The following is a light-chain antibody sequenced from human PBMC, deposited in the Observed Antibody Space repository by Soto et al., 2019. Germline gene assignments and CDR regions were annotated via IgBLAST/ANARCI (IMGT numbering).Light chain of an antibody. CDR2: GAS. Sequence: EIVMTQSPATLSVSRGERATLSCRASQSVSSNLAWYQQKPGQAPRLLIYGASTRATGIPARFSGSGSGTEFTLTISSLRSEDSAVYYCQQYNNWPGYTFGQGTKLEIK. CDR1: QSVSSN. CDR3: QQYNNWPGYT. J-gene: IGKJ2*01. V-gene: IGKV3-15*01.